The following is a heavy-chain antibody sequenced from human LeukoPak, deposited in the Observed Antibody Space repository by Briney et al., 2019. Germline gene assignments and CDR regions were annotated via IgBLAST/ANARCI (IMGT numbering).Heavy chain of an antibody. V-gene: IGHV3-21*01. J-gene: IGHJ4*02. CDR3: ARDRDPRRRWLPMDH. CDR2: IGGSSSLI. D-gene: IGHD5-24*01. CDR1: GFTFSNYA. Sequence: GGSLRLSCAASGFTFSNYAMNWVRQAPGKGLEWVSSIGGSSSLIYYADSVKGRFTISRDNTKNSLYLQMNNLGAEDTAVYYCARDRDPRRRWLPMDHWGQGALVAVSS.